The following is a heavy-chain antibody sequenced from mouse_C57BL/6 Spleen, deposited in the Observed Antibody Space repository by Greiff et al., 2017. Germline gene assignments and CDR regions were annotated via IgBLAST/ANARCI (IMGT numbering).Heavy chain of an antibody. CDR2: IRSKSNNYAT. V-gene: IGHV10-1*01. J-gene: IGHJ2*01. CDR3: VRHEGNDLDD. Sequence: DVKLVESGGGLVQPKGSLKLSCAASGFSFNTYAMNWVRQAPGKGLEWVARIRSKSNNYATYYADSVKDRFTISRDDSESMLYLQMNNLKTEDTAMYYCVRHEGNDLDDWGQGTTLTVSS. CDR1: GFSFNTYA.